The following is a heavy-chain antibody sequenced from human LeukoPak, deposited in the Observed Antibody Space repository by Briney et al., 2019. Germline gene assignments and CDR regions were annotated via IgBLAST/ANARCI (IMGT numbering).Heavy chain of an antibody. Sequence: GGSLRLSCAASGFTFSSYAMHWVRQAPGKGLEWVANIKQNGSEKDYVDSVKGRFTISRDNARNSVYLQMNSLRVGDTAVYYCADPGVGFWGQGTLVTVSS. D-gene: IGHD2-8*01. CDR3: ADPGVGF. CDR1: GFTFSSYA. CDR2: IKQNGSEK. J-gene: IGHJ4*02. V-gene: IGHV3-7*01.